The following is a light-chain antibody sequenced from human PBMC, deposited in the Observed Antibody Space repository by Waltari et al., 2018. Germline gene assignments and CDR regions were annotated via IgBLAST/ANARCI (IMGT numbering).Light chain of an antibody. Sequence: QLVLTQSPSAYASLGASVKLTCTLSSGHSNYAIAWHQHQPEKGPRYLRKLNSDGTHNKGDGIPVRFSGSSSGAERYLTISGRQSEYEADYYRQTWGTGIRVFGGETKLTV. V-gene: IGLV4-69*01. CDR2: LNSDGTH. CDR3: QTWGTGIRV. CDR1: SGHSNYA. J-gene: IGLJ3*02.